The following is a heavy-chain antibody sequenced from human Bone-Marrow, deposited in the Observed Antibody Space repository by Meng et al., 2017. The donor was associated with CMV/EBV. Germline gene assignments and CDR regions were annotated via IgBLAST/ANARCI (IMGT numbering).Heavy chain of an antibody. J-gene: IGHJ4*02. CDR1: AFSICRCC. CDR2: ISTSAST. V-gene: IGHV4-4*07. Sequence: VSAFSICRCCWSWLRPPAGQGLDGIVRISTSASTNSSPSLQGRVTMSVDTSQNQFSLKLSTVTAADTAVYYCARVGSGGSSGSSFDYWGQGTLVTVSS. CDR3: ARVGSGGSSGSSFDY. D-gene: IGHD3-22*01.